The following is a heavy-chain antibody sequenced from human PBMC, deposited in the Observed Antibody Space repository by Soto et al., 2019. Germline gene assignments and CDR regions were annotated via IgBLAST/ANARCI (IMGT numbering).Heavy chain of an antibody. Sequence: SETLSLTCTVSGGSISSGDYYWSWIRQPPGKGLEWIGYIYYSGSTYYNPSLKSRVTISVDTSKNQFSLKLSSVTAADTAVDYCARGLYSYGPSFFDYWGQGTLVTVSS. CDR2: IYYSGST. V-gene: IGHV4-30-4*01. CDR3: ARGLYSYGPSFFDY. J-gene: IGHJ4*02. CDR1: GGSISSGDYY. D-gene: IGHD5-18*01.